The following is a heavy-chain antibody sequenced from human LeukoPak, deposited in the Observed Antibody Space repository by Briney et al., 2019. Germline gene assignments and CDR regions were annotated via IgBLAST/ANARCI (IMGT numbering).Heavy chain of an antibody. J-gene: IGHJ4*02. D-gene: IGHD1-26*01. V-gene: IGHV3-53*01. CDR1: GFTVSSNY. Sequence: GGSLRLSCAASGFTVSSNYMSWVRQAPGKGLEWVSVIYSGGSTYYADSVKGRFTISRDNSKDTLYLQMNSLRAEDTAVYYCAKASAGRADYWGQGTLVTVSS. CDR2: IYSGGST. CDR3: AKASAGRADY.